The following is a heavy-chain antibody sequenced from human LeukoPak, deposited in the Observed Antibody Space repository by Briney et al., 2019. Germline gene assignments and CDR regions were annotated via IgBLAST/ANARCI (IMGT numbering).Heavy chain of an antibody. J-gene: IGHJ4*02. Sequence: GGSLRLSCAASGFTLSSYWMSWVRQAPGKGPEWVANIKQEGSEKDYVDSVKGRFTISRDNAKNSLYLVMNSLRADDTAVYYCARGPTRYPSSWLYWGQGTLVTVSS. V-gene: IGHV3-7*05. D-gene: IGHD6-13*01. CDR2: IKQEGSEK. CDR3: ARGPTRYPSSWLY. CDR1: GFTLSSYW.